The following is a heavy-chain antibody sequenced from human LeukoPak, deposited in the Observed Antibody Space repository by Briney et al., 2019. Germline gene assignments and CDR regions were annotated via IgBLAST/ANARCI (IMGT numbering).Heavy chain of an antibody. V-gene: IGHV3-30*02. CDR3: AKDLIRRHYYGSGSPVDY. CDR2: IRYDGSNK. Sequence: GGSLRLSCAASGFTFSSYGMHWVRQAPGKGLEWVAFIRYDGSNKYYADSVKGRFTISRDNSKNTLYLQMNSLRAEDTAVYYCAKDLIRRHYYGSGSPVDYWGQGTLVTVSS. CDR1: GFTFSSYG. J-gene: IGHJ4*02. D-gene: IGHD3-10*01.